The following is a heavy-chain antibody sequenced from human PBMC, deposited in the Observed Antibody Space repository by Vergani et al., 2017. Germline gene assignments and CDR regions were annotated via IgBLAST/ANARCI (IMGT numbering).Heavy chain of an antibody. CDR2: IDPSDSYT. Sequence: EVQLVQSGAEVKKPGESLKISCKGSGYSFTSYWISWVRQMPGKGLEWMGRIDPSDSYTNYSPSFQGHVTISADKSISTAYLQWSSLKASDTAMYYCARASGGLKGGAGWFDPWGQGTLVTVSS. CDR1: GYSFTSYW. V-gene: IGHV5-10-1*01. J-gene: IGHJ5*02. D-gene: IGHD3-10*01. CDR3: ARASGGLKGGAGWFDP.